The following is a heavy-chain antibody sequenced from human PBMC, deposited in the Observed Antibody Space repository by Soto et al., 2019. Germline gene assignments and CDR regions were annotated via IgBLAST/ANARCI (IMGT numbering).Heavy chain of an antibody. V-gene: IGHV3-48*02. CDR3: ARESLSYDSSGYYDPLDY. CDR1: GFTFSSYS. D-gene: IGHD3-22*01. CDR2: ISSSSTI. J-gene: IGHJ4*02. Sequence: GGSLRLSCAASGFTFSSYSMNWVRQAPGKGLEWVSYISSSSTIYYADSVKGRFTISRDNAKNSLYLQMNSLRDEDTAVYYCARESLSYDSSGYYDPLDYWGQGTLVTVSS.